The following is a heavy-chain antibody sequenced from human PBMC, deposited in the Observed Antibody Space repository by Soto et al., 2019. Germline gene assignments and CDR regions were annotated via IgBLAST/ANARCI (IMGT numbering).Heavy chain of an antibody. V-gene: IGHV4-30-4*01. CDR2: IYYSGST. CDR3: ARDAGIVVVPAGYYYGTDV. CDR1: GGSISSGDYY. D-gene: IGHD2-2*01. J-gene: IGHJ6*02. Sequence: PSETLSLTCTVSGGSISSGDYYWSWIRQPPGKGLEWIGYIYYSGSTYYNPSLKSRVTISVDTSKNQFSLKLSSVTAADTAVYYCARDAGIVVVPAGYYYGTDVWGQGTTVTVSS.